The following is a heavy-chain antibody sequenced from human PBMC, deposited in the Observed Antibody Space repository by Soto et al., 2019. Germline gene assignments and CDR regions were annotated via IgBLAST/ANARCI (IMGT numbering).Heavy chain of an antibody. CDR2: IIPIVETP. CDR1: GGTFNSYD. Sequence: GASVKVSCKASGGTFNSYDINWVRQAPGQGLEWMGGIIPIVETPKYAQKFQGRVTITADESTSTAYMELSSLGSEDTAVYYCARGSSSSFDSRYNWFDPWGQGTLVTVSS. CDR3: ARGSSSSFDSRYNWFDP. V-gene: IGHV1-69*13. J-gene: IGHJ5*02. D-gene: IGHD6-6*01.